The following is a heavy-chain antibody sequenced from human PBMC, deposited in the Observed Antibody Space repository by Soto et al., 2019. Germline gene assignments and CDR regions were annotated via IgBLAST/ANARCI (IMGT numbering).Heavy chain of an antibody. D-gene: IGHD6-13*01. CDR2: INHSGST. V-gene: IGHV4-34*01. Sequence: SETLSLTCAVYGGSFSGYYWSWIRQPPGKGLEWIGEINHSGSTNYNPSLKSRVTISVDTSKNQFSLKLSSVTAADTAVYYCARVAGAAAGTQLGDYMDVRGKGTTVTVS. CDR1: GGSFSGYY. CDR3: ARVAGAAAGTQLGDYMDV. J-gene: IGHJ6*03.